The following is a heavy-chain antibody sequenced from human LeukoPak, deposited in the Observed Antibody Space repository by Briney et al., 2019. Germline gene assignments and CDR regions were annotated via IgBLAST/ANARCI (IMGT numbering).Heavy chain of an antibody. D-gene: IGHD3-22*01. Sequence: AETLSLTCAVYGVSFRGYYWSWIRQTPGKGLEWIGEIRHNGSPELNQSGKTNYNPSLKSRVTISVDTSKTQYSLKVPSVTAADPAVYYCARDNYDTSFDYWGQGTLVTVSS. V-gene: IGHV4-34*01. CDR2: IRHNGSPELNQSGKT. CDR1: GVSFRGYY. J-gene: IGHJ4*02. CDR3: ARDNYDTSFDY.